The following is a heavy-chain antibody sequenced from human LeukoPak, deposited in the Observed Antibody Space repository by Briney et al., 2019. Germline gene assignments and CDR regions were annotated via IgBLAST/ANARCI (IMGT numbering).Heavy chain of an antibody. Sequence: PGGSLRLSCAASGFTFSSYAMHGVRQAPGKGLEWVAVISYDGSNKYYADSVKGRFTISRDNSKNTLYLQMNSLRAEDTAVYYCARDYYDSRGGDYYYYMDVWGKGTTVTVSS. CDR3: ARDYYDSRGGDYYYYMDV. D-gene: IGHD3-22*01. CDR2: ISYDGSNK. CDR1: GFTFSSYA. J-gene: IGHJ6*03. V-gene: IGHV3-30-3*01.